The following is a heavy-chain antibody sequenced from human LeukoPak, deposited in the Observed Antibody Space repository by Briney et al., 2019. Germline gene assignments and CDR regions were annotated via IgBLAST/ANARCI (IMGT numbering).Heavy chain of an antibody. CDR3: ATPTGSYPGGFDY. CDR1: GFTFSTYA. D-gene: IGHD1-26*01. J-gene: IGHJ4*02. Sequence: GGSLRLSCAASGFTFSTYAMSWVRQAPGRGLEWVSSISGSHNTTYSADSVKGRFTISRDNSRNTLYLQMNSLRVEDTAIYYCATPTGSYPGGFDYWGQGTLVTVSS. CDR2: ISGSHNTT. V-gene: IGHV3-23*01.